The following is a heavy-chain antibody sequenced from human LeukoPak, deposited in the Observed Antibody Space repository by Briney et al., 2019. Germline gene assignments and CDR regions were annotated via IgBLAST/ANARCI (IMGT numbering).Heavy chain of an antibody. V-gene: IGHV3-66*01. D-gene: IGHD2-15*01. CDR2: IYSGGST. Sequence: PGGSLRLSCAASRFTFDDYGMSWVRQVSGQGLEWVSVIYSGGSTYYADSVKGRFTISRDNSKNTLYLQMNSLRAEDTAVYYCARDVTSCSGGSCYSGWFDPWGQGTLVIVSS. CDR1: RFTFDDYG. CDR3: ARDVTSCSGGSCYSGWFDP. J-gene: IGHJ5*02.